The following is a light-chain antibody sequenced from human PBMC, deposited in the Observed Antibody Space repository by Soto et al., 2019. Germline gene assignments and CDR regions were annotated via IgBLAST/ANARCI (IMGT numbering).Light chain of an antibody. V-gene: IGKV3-15*01. CDR2: GAS. CDR3: QQYNNWPPYT. CDR1: QSVSND. J-gene: IGKJ2*01. Sequence: EIMMTQSPATLSVSPGERATLSCRASQSVSNDLAWYQQRPGQAPRLLIYGASTRAPGIPGRFTGSGSGTDFTLTISSLQSEDFAVYYCQQYNNWPPYTFGQGTKLEIK.